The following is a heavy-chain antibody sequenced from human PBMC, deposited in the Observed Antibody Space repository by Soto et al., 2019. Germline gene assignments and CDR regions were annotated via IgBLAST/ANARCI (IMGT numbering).Heavy chain of an antibody. Sequence: QVQLVQSGAEVKKPGSSVKVSCKASGDTFSSYAISWVRKAPGQGLEWMGGIIPIFGTANYAQKFQGRVTITADESTSTGYMELSSLRSEDTAVYYCARDGSGYRSRASPMDVWGQGTTVTVSS. CDR1: GDTFSSYA. CDR2: IIPIFGTA. V-gene: IGHV1-69*01. D-gene: IGHD3-22*01. J-gene: IGHJ6*02. CDR3: ARDGSGYRSRASPMDV.